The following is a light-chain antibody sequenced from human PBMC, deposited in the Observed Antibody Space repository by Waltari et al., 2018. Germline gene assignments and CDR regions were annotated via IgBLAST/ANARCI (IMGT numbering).Light chain of an antibody. CDR2: GNT. CDR3: QSYDSSLSGWV. Sequence: QSVLTQSPSVSGAPGQRVTISCTGSSSNVGAGSDVQWYQQLPGTAPNLLIYGNTNRPSGVPDRFSASKSGTSASLAITGLQAEDEDDYYCQSYDSSLSGWVFGGGTKLTVL. V-gene: IGLV1-40*01. CDR1: SSNVGAGSD. J-gene: IGLJ3*02.